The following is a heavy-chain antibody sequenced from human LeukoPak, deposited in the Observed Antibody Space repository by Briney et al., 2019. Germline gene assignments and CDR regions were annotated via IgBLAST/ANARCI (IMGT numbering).Heavy chain of an antibody. Sequence: PGGSLRLSCAASGFTFSSYGMHWVRQAPGKGLEWVAFIRYDGSNKYYADPVKGRFTISRDNSKNTLYLQMGSLRAEDMAVYYCARGRGILTGYGREYYFEYWGQGTLVTVSS. V-gene: IGHV3-30*02. D-gene: IGHD3-9*01. CDR1: GFTFSSYG. CDR2: IRYDGSNK. CDR3: ARGRGILTGYGREYYFEY. J-gene: IGHJ4*02.